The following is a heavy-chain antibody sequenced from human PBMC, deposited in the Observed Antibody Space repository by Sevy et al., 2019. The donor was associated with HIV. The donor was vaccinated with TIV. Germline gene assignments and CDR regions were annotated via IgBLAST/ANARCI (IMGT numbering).Heavy chain of an antibody. Sequence: ASVKVSCKASGGTFSSYAISWVRQAPGQGLEWMGGIIPIFGTANYAQKFQGRVTITADESTSTAYVELSSLRSEDTAVYYCARGAGGSYGGAFDIWGQGTMVTVSS. J-gene: IGHJ3*02. CDR3: ARGAGGSYGGAFDI. D-gene: IGHD1-26*01. CDR2: IIPIFGTA. V-gene: IGHV1-69*13. CDR1: GGTFSSYA.